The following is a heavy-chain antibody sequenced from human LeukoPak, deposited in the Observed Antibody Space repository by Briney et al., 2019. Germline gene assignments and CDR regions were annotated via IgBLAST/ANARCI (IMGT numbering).Heavy chain of an antibody. J-gene: IGHJ4*02. CDR1: GGSISSYY. CDR2: IYYSGST. CDR3: ARGSRTFDY. Sequence: SETLSLTCTLSGGSISSYYWSWIRQPPGRGLEWIGYIYYSGSTNYNPSLKSRVTTSLDTSKNQLSLKLSSVTAADTAVYYCARGSRTFDYWGQGTLVTVSS. D-gene: IGHD1-14*01. V-gene: IGHV4-59*01.